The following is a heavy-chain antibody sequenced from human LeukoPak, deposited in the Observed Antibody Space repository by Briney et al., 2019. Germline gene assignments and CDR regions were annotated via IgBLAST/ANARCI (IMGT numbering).Heavy chain of an antibody. J-gene: IGHJ4*02. CDR2: INAGNGNT. CDR3: ARDNDGSGTPGY. CDR1: GYTSTSYA. V-gene: IGHV1-3*01. D-gene: IGHD3-10*01. Sequence: ASVKVSCKASGYTSTSYAMHWVRQAPGQRLEWMGWINAGNGNTKYSQKFQGRVTITADESTSTAYMELSSLRSEDTAVYYCARDNDGSGTPGYWGQGTLVTVSS.